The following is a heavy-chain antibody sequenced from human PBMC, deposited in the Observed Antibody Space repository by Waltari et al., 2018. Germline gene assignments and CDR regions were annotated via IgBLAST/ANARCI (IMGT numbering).Heavy chain of an antibody. CDR3: ARDLGWELLSAFDI. V-gene: IGHV4-59*01. J-gene: IGHJ3*02. CDR2: IYYSGST. CDR1: GGPISSYY. Sequence: QVQLQESGPGLVKPSETLSLTCTAPGGPISSYYWRWFRQPPGKGLEWIGYIYYSGSTNYNPSLKSRVTISVDTSKNQFSLKLSSVTAADTAVYYCARDLGWELLSAFDIWGQGTMVTVSS. D-gene: IGHD1-26*01.